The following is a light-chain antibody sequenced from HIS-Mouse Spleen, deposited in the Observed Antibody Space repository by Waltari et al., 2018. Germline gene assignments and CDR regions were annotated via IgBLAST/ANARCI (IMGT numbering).Light chain of an antibody. CDR3: SSYTSSSTYV. Sequence: QSALTQPASVSGSPGQSITIPCTGTSSDVGGYNYVSWYQQNPGKAPKLMIYEVSNRPSGVSNRFSGSKSGNTASLTISGLQAEDEADYYCSSYTSSSTYVFGTGTKVTVL. J-gene: IGLJ1*01. CDR1: SSDVGGYNY. CDR2: EVS. V-gene: IGLV2-14*01.